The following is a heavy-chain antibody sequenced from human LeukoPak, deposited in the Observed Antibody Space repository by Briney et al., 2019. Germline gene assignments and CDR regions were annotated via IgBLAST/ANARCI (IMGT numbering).Heavy chain of an antibody. D-gene: IGHD2-15*01. CDR1: GGSFSGYY. CDR3: ARIGGSCCGFDY. V-gene: IGHV4-34*01. Sequence: SETLSPTCAVYGGSFSGYYWSWIRQPPGKGLEWIGEINHSGSINYNPSLKSRVTISVDTSKNQFSLKLSSVTAADTAVYYCARIGGSCCGFDYWGQGTLVTVSS. J-gene: IGHJ4*02. CDR2: INHSGSI.